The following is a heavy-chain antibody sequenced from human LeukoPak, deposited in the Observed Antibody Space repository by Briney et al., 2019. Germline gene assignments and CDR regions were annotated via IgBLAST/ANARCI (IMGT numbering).Heavy chain of an antibody. D-gene: IGHD3-22*01. Sequence: SVKVSCKASGGTFSSYAISWVRQAPGRGLEWMGGIIPIFGTANYAQKFQGRVTITADESTSTAYMELSSLRSEDTAVYYCARGVTYYYDSSGYYHFDYWGQGTLVTVSS. J-gene: IGHJ4*02. CDR3: ARGVTYYYDSSGYYHFDY. CDR2: IIPIFGTA. V-gene: IGHV1-69*13. CDR1: GGTFSSYA.